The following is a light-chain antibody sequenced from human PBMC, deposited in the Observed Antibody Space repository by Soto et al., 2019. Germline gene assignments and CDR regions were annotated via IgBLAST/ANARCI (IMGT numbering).Light chain of an antibody. CDR2: GAS. CDR1: QGVGGSY. CDR3: QQYGSSPLT. Sequence: QSPSTLSLSTAERATLSCRASQGVGGSYFAWHQQTPGQAPRLLIDGASSRATGTPDRFSGSGCGNFFPPTISRLEPEVFAEYYCQQYGSSPLTFGGGTKVAIK. V-gene: IGKV3-20*01. J-gene: IGKJ4*01.